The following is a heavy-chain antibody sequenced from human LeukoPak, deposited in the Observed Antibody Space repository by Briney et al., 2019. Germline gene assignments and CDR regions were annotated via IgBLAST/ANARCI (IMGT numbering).Heavy chain of an antibody. CDR1: GGSISSYY. CDR3: ARLHGELSFDY. J-gene: IGHJ4*02. V-gene: IGHV4-59*01. D-gene: IGHD1-7*01. CDR2: IYYSGST. Sequence: SETLSLTCTVSGGSISSYYWSWIRQPPGKGLEWIGYIYYSGSTNYNPSLKSRVTISVDTSKNQFSLKLSSVTAADTAVYYCARLHGELSFDYWGQGTLVTVSS.